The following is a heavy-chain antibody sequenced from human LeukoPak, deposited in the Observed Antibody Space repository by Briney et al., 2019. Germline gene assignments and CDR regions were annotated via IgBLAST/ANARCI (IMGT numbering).Heavy chain of an antibody. CDR1: GGTFSSYA. CDR3: ATSRHYYGSGSYYRVTGSTDY. CDR2: IIPILGIA. J-gene: IGHJ4*02. D-gene: IGHD3-10*01. V-gene: IGHV1-69*04. Sequence: GASVKVSCKASGGTFSSYAICWVRQAPGQGLEWMGRIIPILGIANYAQKFQGRVTITADKSTSTAYMELSSLRSEDTAVYYCATSRHYYGSGSYYRVTGSTDYWGQGTLVTVSS.